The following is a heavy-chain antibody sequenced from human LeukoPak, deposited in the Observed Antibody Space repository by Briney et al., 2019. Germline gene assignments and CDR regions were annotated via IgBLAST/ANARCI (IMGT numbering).Heavy chain of an antibody. CDR3: TRMTTGHDY. CDR1: GVSFNNYY. V-gene: IGHV4-34*01. CDR2: INHSGYT. J-gene: IGHJ4*02. D-gene: IGHD4-17*01. Sequence: SETLSLTCAVSGVSFNNYYRSWVRQTPGKGLEWIGEINHSGYTNDSPSLKSRVTLSIDTSRKQFSLNLRSVTVADTGIYYCTRMTTGHDYWGQGTLVTVSS.